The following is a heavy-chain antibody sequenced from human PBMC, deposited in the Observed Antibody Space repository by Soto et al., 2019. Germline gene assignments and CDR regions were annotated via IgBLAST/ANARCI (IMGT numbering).Heavy chain of an antibody. CDR1: GYTFTSYV. V-gene: IGHV1-18*04. D-gene: IGHD6-25*01. CDR2: ISAFNGDT. Sequence: QVQLVQSGTEVKKSGASVNVSCTAFGYTFTSYVFSWVRKVPGQVLEWLGWISAFNGDTQYAQTMKGRPTVTTDTSTTTVHMELRSLTPADTAVYYCTREAGWQRMVPYDWGQGTLVTGS. CDR3: TREAGWQRMVPYD. J-gene: IGHJ4*02.